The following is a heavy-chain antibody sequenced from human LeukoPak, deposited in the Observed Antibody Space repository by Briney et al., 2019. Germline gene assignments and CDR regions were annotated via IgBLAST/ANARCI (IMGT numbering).Heavy chain of an antibody. CDR1: GGSFSDYY. CDR2: IKEDEGEK. D-gene: IGHD1-26*01. CDR3: ATYSGAHHKTFDY. Sequence: ETLSLTCAVYGGSFSDYYWSWICQSPGKGLEWVANIKEDEGEKDYVDSVKGRFTISRDNAKNSLYLQMSSLRAEDTAMYYCATYSGAHHKTFDYWGQGTLVTVSS. V-gene: IGHV3-7*03. J-gene: IGHJ4*02.